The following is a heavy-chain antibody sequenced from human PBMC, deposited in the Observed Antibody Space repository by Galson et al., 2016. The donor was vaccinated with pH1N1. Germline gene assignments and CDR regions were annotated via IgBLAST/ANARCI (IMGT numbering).Heavy chain of an antibody. CDR3: GRRYFDY. J-gene: IGHJ4*02. D-gene: IGHD3-9*01. CDR2: INQDGVKK. Sequence: SLRLSCAASGFNFSNYWMQWVRQAPGKGLQWVANINQDGVKKYYVGSVEGRFTISRDNAKNSLYLQMNNLRDEDTAMYFCGRRYFDYWGQGALVTVSS. CDR1: GFNFSNYW. V-gene: IGHV3-7*01.